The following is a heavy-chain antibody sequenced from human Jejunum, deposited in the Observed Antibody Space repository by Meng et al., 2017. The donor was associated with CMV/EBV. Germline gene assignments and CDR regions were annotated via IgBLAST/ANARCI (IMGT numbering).Heavy chain of an antibody. V-gene: IGHV3-30*14. J-gene: IGHJ4*02. CDR3: ARTQGHSDSPRAYFDS. CDR2: ISYAGTNI. Sequence: SFNTFPMPWVRQAPGKGLEWVAVISYAGTNINYADSVKGRFTISRDNSMNAVYLQMNSLSVEDTAVYYCARTQGHSDSPRAYFDSWGQGTLVTVSS. CDR1: SFNTFP. D-gene: IGHD3-3*01.